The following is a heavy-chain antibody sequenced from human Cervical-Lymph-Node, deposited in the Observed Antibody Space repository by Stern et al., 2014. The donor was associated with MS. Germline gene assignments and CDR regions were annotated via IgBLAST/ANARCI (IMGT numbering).Heavy chain of an antibody. J-gene: IGHJ4*02. D-gene: IGHD6-19*01. Sequence: QLQLQESGPGLVKPSETLSLTCTVSGVSISSYYWNWIRQPPGQGLEWIGYTYYNGSPKYNPSLKSRVTMSVDTSKNQFSLRLTSVTAADTAVYHCARGNRYTSGWESFDFWGQGTLVTVSS. CDR1: GVSISSYY. CDR2: TYYNGSP. V-gene: IGHV4-59*01. CDR3: ARGNRYTSGWESFDF.